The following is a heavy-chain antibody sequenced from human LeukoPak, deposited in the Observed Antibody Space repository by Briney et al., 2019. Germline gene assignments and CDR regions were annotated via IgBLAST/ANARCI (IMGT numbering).Heavy chain of an antibody. J-gene: IGHJ4*02. CDR3: ARAPGYGYGSDFDY. V-gene: IGHV4-39*01. Sequence: SETLSLTCTVSGGSISSSSYYWGWIRQPPGKGLEWIGSIYYSGSTYYNPSLKSRVTISVDTSKNQFSLKLSSVTAADTAVYYCARAPGYGYGSDFDYWGQGTLVTVSS. D-gene: IGHD5-18*01. CDR2: IYYSGST. CDR1: GGSISSSSYY.